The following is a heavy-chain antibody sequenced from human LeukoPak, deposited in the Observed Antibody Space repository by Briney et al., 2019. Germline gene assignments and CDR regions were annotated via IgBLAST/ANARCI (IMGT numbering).Heavy chain of an antibody. CDR3: AKDIYYDSAGSDY. CDR1: GFIFRSYA. D-gene: IGHD3-22*01. Sequence: GGSLRLSCAASGFIFRSYAMGWVRQAPGKGLEWVSGIRSSGGNTYYADSVKGRFTISRDNSKDTLFLQMNSLRAEDTAVYYCAKDIYYDSAGSDYWGQGTLVTVSS. V-gene: IGHV3-23*01. CDR2: IRSSGGNT. J-gene: IGHJ4*02.